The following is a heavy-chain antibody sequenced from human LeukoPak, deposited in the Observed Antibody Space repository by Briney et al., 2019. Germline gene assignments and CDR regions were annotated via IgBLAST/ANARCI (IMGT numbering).Heavy chain of an antibody. CDR2: ISSDGSDK. CDR1: GFIFENYA. D-gene: IGHD2-15*01. CDR3: ARQGSALRYSHSYMDV. Sequence: GGSLRLSCEVSGFIFENYAMHWVRQAPGKGLEWVAVISSDGSDKYHADAVTGRLTISRDISKNTLHLQMQSLRPGDTAVYCARQGSALRYSHSYMDVWGKGTTVTVSS. V-gene: IGHV3-30*01. J-gene: IGHJ6*03.